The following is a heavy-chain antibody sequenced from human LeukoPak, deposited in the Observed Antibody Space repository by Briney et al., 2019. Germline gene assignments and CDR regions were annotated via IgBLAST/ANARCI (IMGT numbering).Heavy chain of an antibody. D-gene: IGHD1-26*01. V-gene: IGHV1-18*01. J-gene: IGHJ4*02. CDR3: ARDQVVGATAGTFDY. CDR2: ISAYNGNT. CDR1: GYTFTSFG. Sequence: ASVKVSCKASGYTFTSFGISWVRQAPGQGLEWMGWISAYNGNTNYAQKFQGRVTLTTDTSTSTAHMELRSLRSVDTAVYYCARDQVVGATAGTFDYWGQGTLVTVSS.